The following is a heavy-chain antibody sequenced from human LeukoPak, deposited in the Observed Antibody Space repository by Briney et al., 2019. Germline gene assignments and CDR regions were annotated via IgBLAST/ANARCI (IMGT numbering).Heavy chain of an antibody. J-gene: IGHJ4*02. CDR1: GFMFSDYW. CDR2: IKEDGSEK. CDR3: VTKEPSTSGWSY. Sequence: GGSLRLSCAASGFMFSDYWMSWVRQAPGKGLEWVANIKEDGSEKNYVDSVKGRFTISRDNAENSVYLQMNDLRAEDTGVYYCVTKEPSTSGWSYWGQGTLVTVSS. D-gene: IGHD6-19*01. V-gene: IGHV3-7*01.